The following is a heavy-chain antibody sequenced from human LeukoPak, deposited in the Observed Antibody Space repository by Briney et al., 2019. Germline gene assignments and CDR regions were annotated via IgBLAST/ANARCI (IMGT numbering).Heavy chain of an antibody. Sequence: SETLSLTCTVSGGSISSYYWSWIRQPPGKGLEWIGYIYYSGSTNYNPSLKSRVTISVDTSKNQFSLKLSSVTAADTAVYYCARDSGLGYDFWSGYPILDALDIWGQGTMVTVSS. CDR1: GGSISSYY. J-gene: IGHJ3*02. CDR3: ARDSGLGYDFWSGYPILDALDI. V-gene: IGHV4-59*01. CDR2: IYYSGST. D-gene: IGHD3-3*01.